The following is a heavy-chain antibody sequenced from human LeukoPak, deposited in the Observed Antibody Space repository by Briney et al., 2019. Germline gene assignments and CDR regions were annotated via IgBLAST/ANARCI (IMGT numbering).Heavy chain of an antibody. Sequence: GGSLRLSCAASGFTFSSFVMSWVRQAPGKGLERVSGITGGGGTAYYADSVKGRFTISRDNSKNTLFLQTNSLRAEDTAVYYCARGGLATDLDYWGQGTLVTVSS. J-gene: IGHJ4*02. V-gene: IGHV3-23*01. D-gene: IGHD5-12*01. CDR2: ITGGGGTA. CDR3: ARGGLATDLDY. CDR1: GFTFSSFV.